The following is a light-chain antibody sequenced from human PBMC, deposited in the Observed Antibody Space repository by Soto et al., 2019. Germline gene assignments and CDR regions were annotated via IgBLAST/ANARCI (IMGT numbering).Light chain of an antibody. CDR1: QSVSSN. CDR2: GAS. V-gene: IGKV3-15*01. CDR3: QQYNNWPPSVT. J-gene: IGKJ1*01. Sequence: EIVMTQSPATLSVSPGERATLSCRASQSVSSNLAWYQQKPGQAPRLLIYGASTRATGIPARFSGSGSGTEFTLTISSLQSEDLAVYYCQQYNNWPPSVTFGQGTKVEIK.